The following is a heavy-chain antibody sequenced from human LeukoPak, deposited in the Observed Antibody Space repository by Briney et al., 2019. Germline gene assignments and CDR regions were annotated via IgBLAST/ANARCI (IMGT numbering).Heavy chain of an antibody. CDR3: AKVTVGALPPDAFDI. CDR1: GFTFSSYG. Sequence: PGGSLRLSCAASGFTFSSYGMHWVRQAPGKGLEWVAVISYDGSNKYYADSVKGRFTISRDNSKNTLYLQMNSLRAEDTAVYYCAKVTVGALPPDAFDIWGQGTMVTVFS. CDR2: ISYDGSNK. J-gene: IGHJ3*02. D-gene: IGHD1-26*01. V-gene: IGHV3-30*18.